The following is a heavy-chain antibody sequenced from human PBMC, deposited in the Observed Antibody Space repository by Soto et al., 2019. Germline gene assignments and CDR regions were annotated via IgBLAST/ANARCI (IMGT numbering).Heavy chain of an antibody. Sequence: QVQLVESGGGVVQPGRSLRLSCAASGFTFSSNGMHWVRQAPGKGLEWVAIIWYDGSNKNYADSVKGRFNISRDNSKNTLYLQMNRLGAEDTAVYYCARWNFVGLTIGAFDLWGQGTMVTVSS. V-gene: IGHV3-33*01. J-gene: IGHJ3*01. CDR1: GFTFSSNG. CDR3: ARWNFVGLTIGAFDL. D-gene: IGHD1-26*01. CDR2: IWYDGSNK.